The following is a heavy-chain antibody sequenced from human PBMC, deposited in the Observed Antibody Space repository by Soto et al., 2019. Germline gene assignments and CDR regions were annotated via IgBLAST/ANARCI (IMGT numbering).Heavy chain of an antibody. CDR1: GFTFNNFA. Sequence: GGSLRLSCAASGFTFNNFAMHWVRQAPGKGLEWVAFISYDGTYKYYADSVRGRFTVYRDNSKSTLFLQMNSLKFEDTAVYVCANEVDVAFSSRQYGMDVWGKGTMVTVSS. V-gene: IGHV3-30*14. CDR3: ANEVDVAFSSRQYGMDV. CDR2: ISYDGTYK. D-gene: IGHD5-12*01. J-gene: IGHJ6*04.